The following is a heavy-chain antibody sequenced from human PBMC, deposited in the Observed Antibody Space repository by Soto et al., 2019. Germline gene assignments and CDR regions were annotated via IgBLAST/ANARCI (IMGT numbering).Heavy chain of an antibody. CDR2: ISGSGGST. CDR1: GFTSSGYA. V-gene: IGHV3-23*01. D-gene: IGHD2-8*01. J-gene: IGHJ6*02. Sequence: GGSLRLSCAASGFTSSGYAMSWVRQAPGKGLEWVSAISGSGGSTYYADSVKGRFTISRDNSKNTLYLQMNSLRAEDTAVYYCAKDKEKMLQSYYYYGMDVWGQGTTVTVSS. CDR3: AKDKEKMLQSYYYYGMDV.